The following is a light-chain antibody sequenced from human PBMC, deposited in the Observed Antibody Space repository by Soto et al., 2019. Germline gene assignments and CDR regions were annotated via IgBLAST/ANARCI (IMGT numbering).Light chain of an antibody. CDR2: WAS. Sequence: DIVMTQSPDSLAVSLGERATINCKSSQSVLYSSNNKNYLAWYQQRPGQPPKLLIYWASTRESGVPDRFSGSGSGTDFTHTINSLQAEDVAVYYCQQYESTPPTFGQGTKLEIK. V-gene: IGKV4-1*01. J-gene: IGKJ2*01. CDR1: QSVLYSSNNKNY. CDR3: QQYESTPPT.